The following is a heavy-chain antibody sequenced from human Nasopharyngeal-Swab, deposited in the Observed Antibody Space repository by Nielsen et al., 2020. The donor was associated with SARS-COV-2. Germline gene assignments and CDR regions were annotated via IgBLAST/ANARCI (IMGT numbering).Heavy chain of an antibody. Sequence: SETLSLTCTVPGGSISSSSYYWGWIRQPPGKGLEWIGSIYYSGSTYYSPSLKSRVTISVDTSKNQFSLKLSSVTAADTAVYYCARGLLYSSSSDGYWGQGTLVTVSS. CDR2: IYYSGST. CDR1: GGSISSSSYY. CDR3: ARGLLYSSSSDGY. V-gene: IGHV4-39*01. D-gene: IGHD6-6*01. J-gene: IGHJ4*02.